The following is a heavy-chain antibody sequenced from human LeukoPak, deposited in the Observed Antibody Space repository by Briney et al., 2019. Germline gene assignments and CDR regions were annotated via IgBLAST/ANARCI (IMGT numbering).Heavy chain of an antibody. D-gene: IGHD4-17*01. CDR3: AVFFSDGDYVRQFDY. CDR2: MNHSGST. CDR1: GGSFSCYY. Sequence: SEALSLPSAVYGGSFSCYYWSWLRQPPGKGRGWIGGMNHSGSTNYNPSLKSRVTISVDTSKNQFSLKLSSVTAADTAVYYCAVFFSDGDYVRQFDYWGQGTLVTVSS. J-gene: IGHJ4*02. V-gene: IGHV4-34*01.